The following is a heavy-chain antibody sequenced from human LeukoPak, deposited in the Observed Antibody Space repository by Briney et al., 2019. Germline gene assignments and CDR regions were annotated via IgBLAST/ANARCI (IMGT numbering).Heavy chain of an antibody. Sequence: GGSLRLSCAASGFTFSSYGMHWVRQAPGKGLEWVAFIRYDRSNKYYADAVKGRFTISRDNSKKTSNLQMNSLRAEDTAVYYCAKDPPYYDFWSVSFDYWGQGTVVTVS. CDR2: IRYDRSNK. J-gene: IGHJ4*02. D-gene: IGHD3-3*01. CDR1: GFTFSSYG. CDR3: AKDPPYYDFWSVSFDY. V-gene: IGHV3-30*02.